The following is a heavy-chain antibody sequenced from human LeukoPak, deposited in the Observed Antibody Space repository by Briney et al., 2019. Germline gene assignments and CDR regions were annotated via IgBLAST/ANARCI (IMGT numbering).Heavy chain of an antibody. CDR3: ARDSRRDGYNLDY. D-gene: IGHD5-24*01. CDR1: GGSFSSGLYY. Sequence: PSETLSPTCTVSGGSFSSGLYYWTWIRQPAGKGLEWIGRIYISGSTNYNPSLKSRVTISRDTSKNEFSLKLSSVTAADTAVYYCARDSRRDGYNLDYWGRGTLVTVSS. CDR2: IYISGST. V-gene: IGHV4-61*02. J-gene: IGHJ4*02.